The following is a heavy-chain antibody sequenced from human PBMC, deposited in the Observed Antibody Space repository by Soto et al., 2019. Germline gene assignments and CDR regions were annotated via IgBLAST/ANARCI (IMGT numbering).Heavy chain of an antibody. J-gene: IGHJ4*02. D-gene: IGHD5-12*01. CDR1: GFTFSSYS. Sequence: PGGSLRLSCAASGFTFSSYSMNWVRQVPGKGLEWVSYISSSSSTIYYADSVKGRFTISRDNAKNSLYLQMNSLRAEDTAVYYCARVKDSGYAGIDYWGQGTLVTVSS. CDR3: ARVKDSGYAGIDY. CDR2: ISSSSSTI. V-gene: IGHV3-48*01.